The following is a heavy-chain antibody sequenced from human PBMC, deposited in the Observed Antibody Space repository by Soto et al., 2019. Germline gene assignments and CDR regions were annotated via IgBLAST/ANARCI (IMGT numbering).Heavy chain of an antibody. Sequence: QVQLQESGPGLVKPSGTLSLTCAVSGGSISSSNWWSWVRQPPGKGLEWIGEIYHSGSTNYNPSLKSRNTIAVDTSKNHFSLQLISVTAAHTAVYYCAILLGARRSPVDYWGQGILVTVSS. D-gene: IGHD3-16*01. CDR2: IYHSGST. CDR1: GGSISSSNW. V-gene: IGHV4-4*02. CDR3: AILLGARRSPVDY. J-gene: IGHJ4*02.